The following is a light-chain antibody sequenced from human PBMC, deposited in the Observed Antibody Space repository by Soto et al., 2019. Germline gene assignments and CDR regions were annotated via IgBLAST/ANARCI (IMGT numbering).Light chain of an antibody. CDR2: DAS. CDR3: QQRLHRPPN. V-gene: IGKV3-11*01. Sequence: EIFLTQSPDTLSLSPGERATLAWRSTQSVTNYIAWYQQRPRQAPRLLIYDASTRAPGVPAKFSGSGSGTDFTPTISDLRPADSELYYCQQRLHRPPNFGQGTKVDIK. J-gene: IGKJ1*01. CDR1: QSVTNY.